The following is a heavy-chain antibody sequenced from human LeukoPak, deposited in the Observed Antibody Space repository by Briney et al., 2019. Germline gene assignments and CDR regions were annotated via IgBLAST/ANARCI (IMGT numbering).Heavy chain of an antibody. J-gene: IGHJ4*02. CDR3: ARSGYSYGKRPFPVDY. D-gene: IGHD5-18*01. Sequence: NPSETLSLTCAVSGYSISSGYYWGWIRQPPGKGLEWIGSIYHSGSTYYNPSLKSRVTISVDTSKNQFSLKLSSVTAADTAVYYCARSGYSYGKRPFPVDYWGQGTLVTVSS. CDR1: GYSISSGYY. V-gene: IGHV4-38-2*01. CDR2: IYHSGST.